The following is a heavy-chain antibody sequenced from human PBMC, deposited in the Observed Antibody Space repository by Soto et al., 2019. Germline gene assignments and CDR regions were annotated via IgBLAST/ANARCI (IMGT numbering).Heavy chain of an antibody. J-gene: IGHJ4*02. D-gene: IGHD4-17*01. CDR2: IYTSGST. CDR1: GVSISHFY. Sequence: QVQLQESGPGLVKPSEILSLSCTVSGVSISHFYWSWIRQPAGKGLEWIGRIYTSGSTNYNPSLKSLVTMSVDTAMNQFSLKVNSVTAADTAVYYCARAPSDYGDYDYWGQGTLVTVSS. CDR3: ARAPSDYGDYDY. V-gene: IGHV4-4*07.